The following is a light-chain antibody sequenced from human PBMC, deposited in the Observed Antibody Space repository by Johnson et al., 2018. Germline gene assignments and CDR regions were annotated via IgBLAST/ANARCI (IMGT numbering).Light chain of an antibody. CDR1: SSNIGNNY. Sequence: QSVLTQPPSVSAAPGQKVTISCSGSSSNIGNNYVSWYQQLPGTAPKLLIYENNKRPSGIPDRFSGSKSGTSATLGITVLQTGDEADYYCGTWDSSLSAGNVFGTGTKVNVL. V-gene: IGLV1-51*02. J-gene: IGLJ1*01. CDR3: GTWDSSLSAGNV. CDR2: ENN.